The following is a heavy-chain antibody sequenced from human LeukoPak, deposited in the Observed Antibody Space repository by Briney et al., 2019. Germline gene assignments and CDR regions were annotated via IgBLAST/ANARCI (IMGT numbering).Heavy chain of an antibody. CDR1: GYTFTSYD. CDR3: ARSSTSGSYPLFGY. D-gene: IGHD1-26*01. J-gene: IGHJ4*02. CDR2: MNTNTGNL. V-gene: IGHV7-4-1*02. Sequence: GASVKVSCKASGYTFTSYDINWVRQATGQGLEWMGWMNTNTGNLTYAQGFTGRFVFSLDTSVSTAYLQISSLKAEDTAVYYCARSSTSGSYPLFGYWGQGTLVTVSS.